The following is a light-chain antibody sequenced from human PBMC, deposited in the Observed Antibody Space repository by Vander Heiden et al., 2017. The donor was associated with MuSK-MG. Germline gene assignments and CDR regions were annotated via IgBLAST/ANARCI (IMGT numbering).Light chain of an antibody. CDR3: SSYGGNNNLL. J-gene: IGLJ2*01. V-gene: IGLV2-8*01. CDR2: EVN. CDR1: SSDVGNYDY. Sequence: QSALTQPPSASGSPGQSVTISCTGTSSDVGNYDYVSWYQQHPGKAPKVIMYEVNKRPSGVPDRFSGSKSGNTASLTVSGLLADDEADYYCSSYGGNNNLLFGGGTKLTVL.